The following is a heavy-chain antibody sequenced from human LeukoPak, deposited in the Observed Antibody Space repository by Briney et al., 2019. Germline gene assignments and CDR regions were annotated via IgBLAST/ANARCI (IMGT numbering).Heavy chain of an antibody. Sequence: GGSLRLSCAASGFTFSSYGMSWVRQAPGKGLEWVSAISGRSGSTYYADSVKGRFTISRDNSKNTLYLQMNSLKTEDTAVYYCTTDLWGTTEDAFDIWGQGTMVTVSS. D-gene: IGHD3-16*01. CDR3: TTDLWGTTEDAFDI. J-gene: IGHJ3*02. CDR1: GFTFSSYG. CDR2: ISGRSGST. V-gene: IGHV3-23*01.